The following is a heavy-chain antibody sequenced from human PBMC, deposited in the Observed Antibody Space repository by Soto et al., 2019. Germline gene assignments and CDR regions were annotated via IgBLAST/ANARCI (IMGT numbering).Heavy chain of an antibody. CDR1: GFSFSSYA. CDR2: ITTRGGRT. V-gene: IGHV3-23*01. Sequence: GGSLRLSCGASGFSFSSYAMSWFRQAPSQGLEWVSSITTRGGRTYYADSVRGRFTISRDNFANALYLEMNSLRAEDTAIYYCAKEYYYDPSGPYSDLYFDSWGQGTLVTVSS. D-gene: IGHD3-22*01. J-gene: IGHJ4*02. CDR3: AKEYYYDPSGPYSDLYFDS.